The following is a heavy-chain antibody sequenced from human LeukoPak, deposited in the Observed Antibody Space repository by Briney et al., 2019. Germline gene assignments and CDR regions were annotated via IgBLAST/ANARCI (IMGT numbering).Heavy chain of an antibody. Sequence: SETLSLTCTVSGVSISSSSYYWSWIRQPPGKGLEWIGEINHSGSTNYNPSLKSRVTISVDTSKNQFSLKLSSVTAADTAVYYCARAGYSSGWPIDYWGQGTLVTVSS. V-gene: IGHV4-39*07. CDR2: INHSGST. D-gene: IGHD6-19*01. CDR1: GVSISSSSYY. J-gene: IGHJ4*02. CDR3: ARAGYSSGWPIDY.